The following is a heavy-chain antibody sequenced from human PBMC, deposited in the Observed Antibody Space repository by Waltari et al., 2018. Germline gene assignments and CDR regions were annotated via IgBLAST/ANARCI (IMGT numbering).Heavy chain of an antibody. D-gene: IGHD1-26*01. CDR1: GFTFSSYE. J-gene: IGHJ3*02. CDR2: ISTTGNTV. CDR3: ARDGRYDDFDI. V-gene: IGHV3-48*03. Sequence: EVQLVEFGGDLVQPGESLRLSCAASGFTFSSYEMNWVRQAPGKGLEWVSYISTTGNTVYYADSVKGRFTFTRDNAKNSLYLQLNSLRADDTAVYYCARDGRYDDFDIWGQGTMVTVSS.